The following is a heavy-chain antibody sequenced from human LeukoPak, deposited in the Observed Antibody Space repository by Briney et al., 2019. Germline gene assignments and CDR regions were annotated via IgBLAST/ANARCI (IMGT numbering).Heavy chain of an antibody. J-gene: IGHJ6*03. D-gene: IGHD2-2*02. CDR2: ISGSGGST. Sequence: GGSLRLSCAASGFTFSSYAMSWVRQAPGKGLEWVSAISGSGGSTYYADSVKGRFTISRDNSKITLYLQMNSLRAEDTAVYYCAKAEYCSSTSCYTHYYYYMDVWGKGTTVTVSS. V-gene: IGHV3-23*01. CDR3: AKAEYCSSTSCYTHYYYYMDV. CDR1: GFTFSSYA.